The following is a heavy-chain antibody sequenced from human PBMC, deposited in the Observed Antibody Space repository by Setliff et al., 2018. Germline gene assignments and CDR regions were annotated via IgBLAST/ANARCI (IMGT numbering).Heavy chain of an antibody. J-gene: IGHJ4*02. V-gene: IGHV1-3*01. D-gene: IGHD6-6*01. Sequence: ASVKVSCKASGYTFTSYAMHWVRQAPGQRLEWMGWINAGNGNTKYSQKFQDRVIITKDTSASTAYMELSSLRSEDTAVYYCARGDSSYYFDYWGQGTLVTVSS. CDR2: INAGNGNT. CDR3: ARGDSSYYFDY. CDR1: GYTFTSYA.